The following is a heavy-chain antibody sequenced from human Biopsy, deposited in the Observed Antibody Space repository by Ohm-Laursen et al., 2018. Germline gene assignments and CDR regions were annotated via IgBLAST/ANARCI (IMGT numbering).Heavy chain of an antibody. CDR1: GFTFSDYY. V-gene: IGHV3-11*04. CDR3: ARSLWPEDY. CDR2: ITSGGSTT. J-gene: IGHJ4*02. D-gene: IGHD2-21*01. Sequence: SLRLSCAASGFTFSDYYMSWIRQAPGKGLEWVSYITSGGSTTDHADSVKGRFTISRDNAENSVYLQMSSLRSEDTAVYYCARSLWPEDYWGQGTLVTVAS.